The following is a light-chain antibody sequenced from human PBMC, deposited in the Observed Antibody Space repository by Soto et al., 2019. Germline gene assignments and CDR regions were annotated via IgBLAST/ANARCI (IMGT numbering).Light chain of an antibody. J-gene: IGKJ5*01. CDR3: LHYGGSPLT. V-gene: IGKV3-15*01. Sequence: EIVMTQSPATLSVSPGERATLSCRASQNIDINIVWYQQKPGQAPSLLIYGASTRATGTPARFSGSGSGTDFTLTIGRLEPGDFAVYYCLHYGGSPLTFGQGTRLEIK. CDR1: QNIDIN. CDR2: GAS.